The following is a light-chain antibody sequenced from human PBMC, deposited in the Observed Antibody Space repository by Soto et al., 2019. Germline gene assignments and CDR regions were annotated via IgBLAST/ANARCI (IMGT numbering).Light chain of an antibody. CDR2: EGS. V-gene: IGLV2-23*01. Sequence: QSVRTQPASVSGSPGQSITISVTGTSSDVGSYNLVSWYQQHPGKAPKLMIYEGSKRPSGVSNRFSGSKSGNTASLTISGLQAEDEADYYCCSYAGSSTSVVFGGGTKVTVL. CDR1: SSDVGSYNL. CDR3: CSYAGSSTSVV. J-gene: IGLJ2*01.